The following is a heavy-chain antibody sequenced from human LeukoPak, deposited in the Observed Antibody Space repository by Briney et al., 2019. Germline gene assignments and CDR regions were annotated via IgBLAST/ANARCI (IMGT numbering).Heavy chain of an antibody. Sequence: GGSLRLSCAASGFTFSSYGMHWVRQAPGKGLEWVAVIWYDGSNKYYADSVKGRFTISRDNSKNTLYLQMNSLRAEDTAVYYCAKGSVFWSGYSVDYWGQGTLATVSS. CDR3: AKGSVFWSGYSVDY. CDR2: IWYDGSNK. CDR1: GFTFSSYG. V-gene: IGHV3-33*06. J-gene: IGHJ4*02. D-gene: IGHD3-3*01.